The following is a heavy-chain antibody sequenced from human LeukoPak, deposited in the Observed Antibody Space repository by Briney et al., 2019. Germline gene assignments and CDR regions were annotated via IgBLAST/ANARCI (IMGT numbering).Heavy chain of an antibody. CDR2: TYYRSKWKY. CDR1: GDSVSSKSSA. V-gene: IGHV6-1*01. Sequence: SQTLSLTCAISGDSVSSKSSAWNWIRQSPSRGLEWLGRTYYRSKWKYDYALAVKSRVSINPDTSKNQFSLQLSSLTPEDTAVYSCARNTADLDFWGQGILVTVSS. D-gene: IGHD2-21*02. CDR3: ARNTADLDF. J-gene: IGHJ4*02.